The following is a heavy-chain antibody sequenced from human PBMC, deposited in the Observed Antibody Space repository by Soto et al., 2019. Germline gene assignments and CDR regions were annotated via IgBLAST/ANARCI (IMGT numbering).Heavy chain of an antibody. D-gene: IGHD6-19*01. CDR2: ISGSGGST. J-gene: IGHJ4*02. CDR1: GFTFSSYA. CDR3: AKDEYIVGGWYGGNDH. V-gene: IGHV3-23*01. Sequence: EVQLLESGGGLVQPGGSLRLSCAASGFTFSSYAMSWVRQAPGKGLEWVSAISGSGGSTYYADSVKGRFTISRDNSKNTLYLQMNSLRAEDTAVYYCAKDEYIVGGWYGGNDHWGQGTLVTVSS.